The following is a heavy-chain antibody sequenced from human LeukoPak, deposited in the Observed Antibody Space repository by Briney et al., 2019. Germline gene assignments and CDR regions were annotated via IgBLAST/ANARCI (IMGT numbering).Heavy chain of an antibody. V-gene: IGHV1-2*04. CDR3: ATSHGYCSGGSCASNQTRTNYGMDV. Sequence: ASVKVSCKAPGYTFTGYYMHWVRQAPGQGLEWMEWINPNSGGTNYAQKFQGWVTMTRDTSISTAYMELSRLRSDDTAVYYCATSHGYCSGGSCASNQTRTNYGMDVWGQGTTVTVSS. CDR2: INPNSGGT. D-gene: IGHD2-15*01. CDR1: GYTFTGYY. J-gene: IGHJ6*02.